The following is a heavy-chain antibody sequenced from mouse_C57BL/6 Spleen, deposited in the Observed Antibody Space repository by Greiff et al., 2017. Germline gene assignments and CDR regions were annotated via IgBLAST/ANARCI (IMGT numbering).Heavy chain of an antibody. CDR1: GYSFTGYY. Sequence: VQLQQPGPELVMPGASVKISCKASGYSFTGYYMNWVKQSPEKSLEWMGEINPCTGGTTYNQKFKAKATLTVDKSSSTAYMQLKSLTSEDSAVYVCERTDMITTVVAPLDYWGQGTTRTVSS. D-gene: IGHD1-1*01. CDR3: ERTDMITTVVAPLDY. CDR2: INPCTGGT. J-gene: IGHJ2*01. V-gene: IGHV1-42*01.